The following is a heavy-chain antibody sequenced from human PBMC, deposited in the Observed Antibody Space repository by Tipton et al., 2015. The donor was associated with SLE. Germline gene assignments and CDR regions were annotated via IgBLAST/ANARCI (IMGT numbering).Heavy chain of an antibody. CDR1: GVSIRSGGYY. Sequence: TLSLTCTVSGVSIRSGGYYWSWIRQPPGRGLEWIGEISRGGSTNYNPSLKSRASISVDTSKSQLSLKLTSVTAADTAVYFCARDRSSVSDWGQGTQVIVSP. CDR3: ARDRSSVSD. J-gene: IGHJ4*02. D-gene: IGHD5/OR15-5a*01. V-gene: IGHV4-39*07. CDR2: ISRGGST.